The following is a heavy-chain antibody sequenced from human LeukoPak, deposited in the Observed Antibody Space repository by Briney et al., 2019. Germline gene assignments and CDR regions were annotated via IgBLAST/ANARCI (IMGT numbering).Heavy chain of an antibody. D-gene: IGHD3-3*01. J-gene: IGHJ4*02. V-gene: IGHV1-3*01. CDR3: AVTYYDFWSGFFPFSY. CDR1: GYTFTSYA. Sequence: VASVKVSCKASGYTFTSYAMHWVRQAPGQRLEWMGWINAGNGNTKYSQNFQGRVTITRDTSASTAYMELSSLRSEDTAVYYCAVTYYDFWSGFFPFSYWGQGTLVTVSS. CDR2: INAGNGNT.